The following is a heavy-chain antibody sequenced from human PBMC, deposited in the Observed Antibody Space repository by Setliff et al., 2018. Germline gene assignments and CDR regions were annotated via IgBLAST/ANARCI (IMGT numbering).Heavy chain of an antibody. Sequence: GGSLRLSCAASGFIFSDYYMSWIRQAPGKGLEWVSYISRRSGSDIYYADSVKGRFTISRDISTNTLFLEIDSLRSEDTGLYYCAREGSIGWSQYFHHWGQGTPVTVSS. CDR3: AREGSIGWSQYFHH. D-gene: IGHD6-19*01. J-gene: IGHJ1*01. V-gene: IGHV3-11*04. CDR1: GFIFSDYY. CDR2: ISRRSGSDI.